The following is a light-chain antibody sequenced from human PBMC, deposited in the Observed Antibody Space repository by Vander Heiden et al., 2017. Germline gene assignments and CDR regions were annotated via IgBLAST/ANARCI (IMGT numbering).Light chain of an antibody. Sequence: SYELTQPPSVSVSPGQTASITCSGDKLGDKYACWYQQKPGQSHVLVIYQDSKRPSGIPGRFSGSNSGNTATLTISGTQAMDEADYYCQAWDSSLVVFGGGTKLTVL. J-gene: IGLJ2*01. CDR3: QAWDSSLVV. CDR1: KLGDKY. CDR2: QDS. V-gene: IGLV3-1*01.